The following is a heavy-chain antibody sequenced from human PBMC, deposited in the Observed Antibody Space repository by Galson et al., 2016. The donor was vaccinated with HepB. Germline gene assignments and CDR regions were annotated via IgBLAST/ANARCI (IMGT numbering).Heavy chain of an antibody. CDR2: IYPDDSDT. CDR3: SRLRALAGSDC. J-gene: IGHJ4*02. D-gene: IGHD6-19*01. Sequence: QSGADVKKPGESLKISCKASGYSFRNYGIGWVRQMPGKGLEYMGIIYPDDSDTRYSPSFRGQVTISADKSISTAYLQWSSLKASSTAIYYCSRLRALAGSDCWSQGSLVTGSS. V-gene: IGHV5-51*01. CDR1: GYSFRNYG.